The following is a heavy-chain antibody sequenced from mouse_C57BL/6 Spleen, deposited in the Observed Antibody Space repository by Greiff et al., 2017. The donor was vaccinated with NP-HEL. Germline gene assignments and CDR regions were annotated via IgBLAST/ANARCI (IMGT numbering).Heavy chain of an antibody. J-gene: IGHJ3*01. CDR2: IYPGSGST. D-gene: IGHD1-1*01. CDR1: GYTFTSYW. CDR3: ARSGDYYGSSYYPAWFAY. V-gene: IGHV1-55*01. Sequence: QVQLKQPGAELVKPGASVKMSCKASGYTFTSYWITWVKQRPGQGLEWIGDIYPGSGSTNYNEKFKSKATLTVDTSSSTAYMQLSSLTSEDSAVYYCARSGDYYGSSYYPAWFAYWGQGTLVTVSA.